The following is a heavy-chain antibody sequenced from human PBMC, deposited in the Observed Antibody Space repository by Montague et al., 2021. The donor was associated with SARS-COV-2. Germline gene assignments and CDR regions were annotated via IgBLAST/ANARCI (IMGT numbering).Heavy chain of an antibody. CDR2: ISWNSGRL. Sequence: SLRLSCAASGFTFEDYAMHWVRQAPGKSLEWVSGISWNSGRLDYADYVKGRFTISRDNAKNSLYLQMNSLRAEDTALYYCAKGYFHSGYDRSWDYGMDVWGQGTTVTVSS. CDR1: GFTFEDYA. V-gene: IGHV3-9*01. D-gene: IGHD5-12*01. CDR3: AKGYFHSGYDRSWDYGMDV. J-gene: IGHJ6*02.